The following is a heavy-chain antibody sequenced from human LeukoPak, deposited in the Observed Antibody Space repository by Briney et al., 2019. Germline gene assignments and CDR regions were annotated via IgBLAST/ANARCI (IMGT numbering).Heavy chain of an antibody. J-gene: IGHJ6*02. Sequence: GRSLRLSCAASGFTFHNYAMNWARHAPGKGLEWVSLIRGDGGSTFYADSVKVRFTISRDNSKDSLYLQRNSLRSEDTSLYFCAKDMNSVLVGGYYYNYYRRVVWPQETRVTVSS. CDR1: GFTFHNYA. CDR2: IRGDGGST. V-gene: IGHV3-43*02. D-gene: IGHD1-26*01. CDR3: AKDMNSVLVGGYYYNYYRRVV.